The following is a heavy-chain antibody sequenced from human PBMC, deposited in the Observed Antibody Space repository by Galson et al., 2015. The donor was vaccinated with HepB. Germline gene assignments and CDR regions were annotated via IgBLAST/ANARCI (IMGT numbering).Heavy chain of an antibody. V-gene: IGHV3-30-3*01. D-gene: IGHD1-26*01. Sequence: SLRLSCAASGFTFSSYAMHWVRQAPGKGLEWVAVISYDGSNKYYADSVKGRFTISRDNSKNTLYLQMNSLRAEDTAVYYCARERGAKRLYYFDYWGQGTLVTVSS. J-gene: IGHJ4*02. CDR3: ARERGAKRLYYFDY. CDR2: ISYDGSNK. CDR1: GFTFSSYA.